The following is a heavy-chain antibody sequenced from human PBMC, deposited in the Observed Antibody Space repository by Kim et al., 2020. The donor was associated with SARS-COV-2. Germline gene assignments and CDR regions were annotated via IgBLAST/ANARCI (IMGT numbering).Heavy chain of an antibody. CDR1: GGSFSGYY. CDR2: INHSGST. J-gene: IGHJ6*02. CDR3: ARGGGGTTVVTLGLGYYYYYGRDV. Sequence: SETLSLTCAVYGGSFSGYYWSWIRQPPGKGLEWIGEINHSGSTNYNPSLKSRVTISVDTSKNQFSLKLSSVTAADTAVYYCARGGGGTTVVTLGLGYYYYYGRDVWGQGTTVTVSS. V-gene: IGHV4-34*01. D-gene: IGHD4-17*01.